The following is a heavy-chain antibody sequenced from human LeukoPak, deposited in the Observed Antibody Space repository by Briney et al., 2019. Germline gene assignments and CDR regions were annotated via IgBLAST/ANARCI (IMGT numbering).Heavy chain of an antibody. CDR2: IYPSGFT. Sequence: SQTLSLTCTVSGGSISSGGYYWNWIRRPAGKGLEWIGRIYPSGFTNYNPSLKSRVTISIDTSKNQFSLKLSSVTAADTAVYYCASAAARPGWFDPWGQGTLVTVSS. CDR1: GGSISSGGYY. D-gene: IGHD6-6*01. CDR3: ASAAARPGWFDP. V-gene: IGHV4-61*02. J-gene: IGHJ5*02.